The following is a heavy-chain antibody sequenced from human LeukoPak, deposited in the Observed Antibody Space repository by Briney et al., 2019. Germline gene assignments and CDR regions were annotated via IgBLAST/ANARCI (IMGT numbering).Heavy chain of an antibody. J-gene: IGHJ4*02. CDR1: GGSISSSYYY. CDR3: AREDYYDSSGYPFDY. V-gene: IGHV4-39*07. Sequence: SETLSLTCTVSGGSISSSYYYWGWIRQPPGKGLEWIGTMYNSGSTDYNPPLESRVTMSVDTSKNQFSLKLSSVTAADTAVYYCAREDYYDSSGYPFDYWGQGTLVTVSS. CDR2: MYNSGST. D-gene: IGHD3-22*01.